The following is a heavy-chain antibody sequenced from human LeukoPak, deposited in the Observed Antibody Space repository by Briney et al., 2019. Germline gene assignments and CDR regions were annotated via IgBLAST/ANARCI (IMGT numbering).Heavy chain of an antibody. J-gene: IGHJ4*02. CDR2: ISGSGGST. V-gene: IGHV3-23*01. Sequence: GGSLRLSCAASGFTFSSYAMSWVRQAPGKGLEWVSAISGSGGSTYYADSVKGRFTISRDNSKNTLYLQMNSLRAEDTAVYYCAKDFGNSGTYYYDSSGYYSMYYFDYWGQGTLVTVSS. CDR1: GFTFSSYA. D-gene: IGHD3-22*01. CDR3: AKDFGNSGTYYYDSSGYYSMYYFDY.